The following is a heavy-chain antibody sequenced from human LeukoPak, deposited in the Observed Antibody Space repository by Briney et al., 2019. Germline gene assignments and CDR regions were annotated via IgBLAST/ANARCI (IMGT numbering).Heavy chain of an antibody. Sequence: SETLSLTCTVSGGSISSGGYYWSWIRQPPGKGLEWIGYIYHSGSTYYNPSLKSRVTISVDRSKNQFSLKLSSVTAADTAVYYCASELPLGDYGDYGLGYWGQGTLVTVSS. CDR2: IYHSGST. D-gene: IGHD4-17*01. V-gene: IGHV4-30-2*01. J-gene: IGHJ4*02. CDR3: ASELPLGDYGDYGLGY. CDR1: GGSISSGGYY.